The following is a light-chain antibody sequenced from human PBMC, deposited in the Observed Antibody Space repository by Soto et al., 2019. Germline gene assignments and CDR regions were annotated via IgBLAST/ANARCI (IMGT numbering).Light chain of an antibody. CDR3: QVWDSTSDHNYV. CDR1: NIGSQL. Sequence: SYELTQPPSVSVAPGKTVTITCGGNNIGSQLVHWYQHKSGQAPVLVIYYDSDRPSGMPERFSGSNSGNTATLTISRVEAGDEADYYCQVWDSTSDHNYVFGTGTKVTVL. CDR2: YDS. V-gene: IGLV3-21*04. J-gene: IGLJ1*01.